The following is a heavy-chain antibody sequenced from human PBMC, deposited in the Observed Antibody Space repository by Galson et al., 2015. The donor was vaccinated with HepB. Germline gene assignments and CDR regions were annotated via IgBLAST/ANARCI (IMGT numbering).Heavy chain of an antibody. CDR1: GGTFSSYA. D-gene: IGHD1-26*01. V-gene: IGHV1-69*13. J-gene: IGHJ3*02. Sequence: SVKVSCKASGGTFSSYAISWVRQAPGDGLDWMGVIIPIFGTPNYAQKFQGRVTISADESTSTAYMHLSSLRSDDTAVYYCARSRIVGTTFDAFDIWGQGTMVTVSS. CDR2: IIPIFGTP. CDR3: ARSRIVGTTFDAFDI.